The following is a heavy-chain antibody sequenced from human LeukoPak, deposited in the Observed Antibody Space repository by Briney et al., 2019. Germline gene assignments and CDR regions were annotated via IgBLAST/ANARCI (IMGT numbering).Heavy chain of an antibody. D-gene: IGHD2-2*02. CDR2: INPDSGGT. CDR3: ARLNIPMGTFDY. CDR1: GYTFTDYY. Sequence: ASVTVSCKASGYTFTDYYMNWVRQAPGQGREWMGWINPDSGGTNYAQKFQGRVTMTRDTSISTAYMELSRLTSDDTAVYFCARLNIPMGTFDYWGQGTLVTVSS. V-gene: IGHV1-2*02. J-gene: IGHJ4*02.